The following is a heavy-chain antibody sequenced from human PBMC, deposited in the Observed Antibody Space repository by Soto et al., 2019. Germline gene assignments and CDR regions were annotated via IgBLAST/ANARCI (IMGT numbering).Heavy chain of an antibody. Sequence: GASVKVSCKASGGTFSSYAISWVRQAPGQGLEWMGGIIPIFGTANYAQKFQGRVTITADESTSTAYMELSSLRSEDTAVYYCARDLTNYDFWSGYSGSHFDYWGQGTLVTVSS. D-gene: IGHD3-3*01. V-gene: IGHV1-69*13. CDR1: GGTFSSYA. J-gene: IGHJ4*02. CDR3: ARDLTNYDFWSGYSGSHFDY. CDR2: IIPIFGTA.